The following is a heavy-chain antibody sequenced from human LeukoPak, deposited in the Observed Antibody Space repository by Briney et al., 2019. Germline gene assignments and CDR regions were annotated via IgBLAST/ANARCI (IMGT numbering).Heavy chain of an antibody. Sequence: SETLSLTCAVSGDPVSSNYWWSWVRQSPGKGLEWIGEVFHSGSTNYNPSLMGRVTISLDKSKNQVSLKLRSVTAADTAVYYCARHRGGYNCHDYWGQGALVTVSS. J-gene: IGHJ4*02. V-gene: IGHV4-4*02. CDR1: GDPVSSNYW. CDR2: VFHSGST. D-gene: IGHD5-18*01. CDR3: ARHRGGYNCHDY.